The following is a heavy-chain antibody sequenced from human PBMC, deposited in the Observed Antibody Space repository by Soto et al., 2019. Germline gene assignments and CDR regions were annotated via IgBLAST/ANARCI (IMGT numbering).Heavy chain of an antibody. CDR3: ARVDPYNWNDLYYYYYYGMDV. Sequence: ASVKVSCKASGYTFTGYYMHWVRQAPGQGLEWMGWINPNSGGTNYAQKFQGWVTMTRDTSISTAYMELSRLRSDDTAVYYCARVDPYNWNDLYYYYYYGMDVWGQGTTVTVSS. CDR1: GYTFTGYY. D-gene: IGHD1-1*01. CDR2: INPNSGGT. J-gene: IGHJ6*02. V-gene: IGHV1-2*04.